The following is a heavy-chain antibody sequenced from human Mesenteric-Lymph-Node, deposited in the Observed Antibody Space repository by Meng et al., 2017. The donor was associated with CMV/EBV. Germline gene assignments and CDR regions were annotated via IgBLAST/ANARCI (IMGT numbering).Heavy chain of an antibody. J-gene: IGHJ4*02. CDR3: ARDRGSSTGDY. Sequence: SVKVSCKASGYTFTSYGISWVRQAPGQGLEWMGWIIPILGIANYAQKFQGRVTITADKSTSTAYMELSSLRSEDTAVYYCARDRGSSTGDYWGQGTLVTVSS. CDR2: IIPILGIA. D-gene: IGHD1-26*01. V-gene: IGHV1-69*10. CDR1: GYTFTSYG.